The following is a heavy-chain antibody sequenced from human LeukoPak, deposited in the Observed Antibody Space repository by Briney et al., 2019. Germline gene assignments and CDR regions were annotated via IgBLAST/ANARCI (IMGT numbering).Heavy chain of an antibody. CDR2: ISAYNGNT. J-gene: IGHJ6*02. D-gene: IGHD5-12*01. V-gene: IGHV1-18*01. Sequence: ASVKVSCKVSKYSLTEVSIHWVRQAPGQGLEWMGWISAYNGNTNYAQKLQGRVTMTTDTSTNTAYMELRSLRSDDTAMYYCASSGYDQGIYYGMDVWGQGTTVTVSS. CDR1: KYSLTEVS. CDR3: ASSGYDQGIYYGMDV.